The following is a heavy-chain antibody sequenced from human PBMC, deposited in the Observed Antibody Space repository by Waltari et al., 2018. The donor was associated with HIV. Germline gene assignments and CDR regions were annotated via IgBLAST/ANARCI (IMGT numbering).Heavy chain of an antibody. V-gene: IGHV1-2*02. CDR2: INPNSGGT. J-gene: IGHJ4*02. D-gene: IGHD1-26*01. CDR1: GYTFTGYY. CDR3: ARGRSGSYLGIDY. Sequence: QVQLVQSGAEVKKPGASVKVSCKASGYTFTGYYMQWVRQAPGQGLEWMGWINPNSGGTNAAQKFQGRVTMTRDTSISTACMELSNLRSDDTAVYYCARGRSGSYLGIDYWGQGTLVTVSS.